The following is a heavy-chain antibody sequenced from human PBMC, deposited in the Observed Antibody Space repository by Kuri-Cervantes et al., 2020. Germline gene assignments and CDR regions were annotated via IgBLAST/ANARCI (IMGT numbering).Heavy chain of an antibody. CDR1: GFTFDNYA. V-gene: IGHV3-23*01. D-gene: IGHD1-26*01. J-gene: IGHJ2*01. CDR3: AKDLGGSWVYCYFDL. Sequence: ETLSLTCAASGFTFDNYAMGWVRQIPGKGLEWVSVMSGSGGTAYYADSVKGRFTISRDNLKNTLYLQMNSLRDDDTAVYYCAKDLGGSWVYCYFDLWGRGTQVTVSS. CDR2: MSGSGGTA.